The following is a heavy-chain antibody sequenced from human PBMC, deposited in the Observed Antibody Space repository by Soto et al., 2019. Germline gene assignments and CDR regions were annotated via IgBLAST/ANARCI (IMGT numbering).Heavy chain of an antibody. D-gene: IGHD3-10*02. Sequence: SETLSLTCTVSGGSISSSSYYWGWIRQPPGKGLEWIGSIYYSGSTYYNPSLKSRVTISVDTSKNQFSLKLSSVTAADTAVYYCARQQSAYPSIRTYYYVYFDYWGQGTLVTVSS. J-gene: IGHJ4*02. V-gene: IGHV4-39*01. CDR2: IYYSGST. CDR1: GGSISSSSYY. CDR3: ARQQSAYPSIRTYYYVYFDY.